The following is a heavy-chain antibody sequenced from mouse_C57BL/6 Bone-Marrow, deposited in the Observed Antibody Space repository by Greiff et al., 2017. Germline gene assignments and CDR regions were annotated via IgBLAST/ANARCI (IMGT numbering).Heavy chain of an antibody. V-gene: IGHV1-81*01. Sequence: VQLQQSGAELARPGASVTLSCKASGYTFTSYGISWVKQRTGQGLEWIGEIYPRSGNTYYNEKFKGKATLTADKSSSTAYMELRSLTSEDSAVYFCARECITTVVAKGYWGQGTTLTVSS. CDR2: IYPRSGNT. J-gene: IGHJ2*01. CDR1: GYTFTSYG. CDR3: ARECITTVVAKGY. D-gene: IGHD1-1*01.